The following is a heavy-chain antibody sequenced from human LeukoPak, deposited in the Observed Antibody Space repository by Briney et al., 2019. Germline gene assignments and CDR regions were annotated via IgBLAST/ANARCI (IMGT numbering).Heavy chain of an antibody. CDR2: INSDGSST. Sequence: GGSLRLSCAASGFTFSSYWMHWVRQAPGKGLVWVSRINSDGSSTSYADSVKGRFTISRDNAKNTLYLQMNSLRAEDTAVYYCARDPLPYCSSTSCYSRGWFDPWGQGTLVTVSS. CDR3: ARDPLPYCSSTSCYSRGWFDP. D-gene: IGHD2-2*01. J-gene: IGHJ5*02. CDR1: GFTFSSYW. V-gene: IGHV3-74*01.